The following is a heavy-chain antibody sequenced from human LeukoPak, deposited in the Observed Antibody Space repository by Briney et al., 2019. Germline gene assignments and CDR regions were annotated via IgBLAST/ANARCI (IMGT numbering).Heavy chain of an antibody. CDR1: GFTFSSYA. CDR2: ISYDGNNK. J-gene: IGHJ6*02. V-gene: IGHV3-30-3*01. CDR3: ARSFGRYYYYGMDV. D-gene: IGHD3-3*01. Sequence: GGSLRLSCAASGFTFSSYAMHWVRQAPGKGLEGVAVISYDGNNKYYADSVKGRFTISRDNSKNTLYLQMNSLRAEDTAVYYCARSFGRYYYYGMDVWGQGTTVTVSS.